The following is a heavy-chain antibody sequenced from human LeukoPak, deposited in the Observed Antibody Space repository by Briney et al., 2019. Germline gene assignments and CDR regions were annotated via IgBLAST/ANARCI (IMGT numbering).Heavy chain of an antibody. J-gene: IGHJ4*02. CDR1: GFTVSSNY. CDR2: IYSGGST. D-gene: IGHD3-22*01. CDR3: ATLVHHFNCDSSGAHPYYFDY. V-gene: IGHV3-53*01. Sequence: PGGSLRLSCAASGFTVSSNYMSWVRQAPGKGLKWVSVIYSGGSTYYADSVKGRFTISRDNSKNTLYLQMNSLRAEDTAVYYCATLVHHFNCDSSGAHPYYFDYWGQGTLVTVSS.